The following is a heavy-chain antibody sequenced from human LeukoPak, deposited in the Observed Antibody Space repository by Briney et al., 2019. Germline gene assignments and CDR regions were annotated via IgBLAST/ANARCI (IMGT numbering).Heavy chain of an antibody. V-gene: IGHV4-31*03. CDR1: GGSISSGGYY. Sequence: PSETLSLTCTVSGGSISSGGYYWSWIRQHPGKGLEWIGYIYDSGSTYYSPSLKSRITTSVDTSKSQFSLKLSSVTAADTAVYYCARCYGSGDVSDIWGQGTMVTVSS. CDR3: ARCYGSGDVSDI. J-gene: IGHJ3*02. D-gene: IGHD3-10*01. CDR2: IYDSGST.